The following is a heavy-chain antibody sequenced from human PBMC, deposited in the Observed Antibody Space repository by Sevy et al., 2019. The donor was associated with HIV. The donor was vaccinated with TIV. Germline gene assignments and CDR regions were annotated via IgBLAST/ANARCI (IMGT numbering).Heavy chain of an antibody. V-gene: IGHV3-30-3*01. CDR1: GFTFNNYA. CDR2: ISSDGSIT. D-gene: IGHD3-16*01. Sequence: GGSLRLSCAASGFTFNNYALNWVRQAPGKGLEWVAVISSDGSITYYADSVKGRFTISRDNSKNTLYLQMNSLRVEDTAVYYCARNDHYFDFWGQGTLVTVSS. CDR3: ARNDHYFDF. J-gene: IGHJ4*02.